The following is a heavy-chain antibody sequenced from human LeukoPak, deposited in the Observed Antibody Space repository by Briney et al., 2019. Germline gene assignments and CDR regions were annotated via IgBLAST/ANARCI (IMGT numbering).Heavy chain of an antibody. CDR1: GGSFSGYY. Sequence: SETLSLTCAVYGGSFSGYYWSWIRQPPGKGLEWIGEINHSGSTNYNPSLKSRVTISVDTSKNQFSLRLSSVTAADTAVYYCAGELLQYFDYWGQGTLVTVSS. D-gene: IGHD1-26*01. V-gene: IGHV4-34*01. CDR2: INHSGST. J-gene: IGHJ4*02. CDR3: AGELLQYFDY.